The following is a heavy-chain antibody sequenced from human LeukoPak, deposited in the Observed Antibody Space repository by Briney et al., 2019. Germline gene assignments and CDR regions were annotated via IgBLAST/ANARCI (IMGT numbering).Heavy chain of an antibody. CDR1: GLSVSSNF. CDR2: IYGGGST. CDR3: ARDRHTAMVYYYYYMDV. J-gene: IGHJ6*03. Sequence: GGSLRLSCAATGLSVSSNFMSWVRQAPGKGLEWVSVIYGGGSTYYADSVKGRFTISRDTPKNTLYLQMNSLRVEDTAVYYCARDRHTAMVYYYYYMDVWGTGTTVTVSS. D-gene: IGHD5-18*01. V-gene: IGHV3-53*01.